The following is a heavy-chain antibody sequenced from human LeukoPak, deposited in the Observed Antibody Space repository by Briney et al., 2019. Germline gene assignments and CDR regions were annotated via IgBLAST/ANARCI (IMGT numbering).Heavy chain of an antibody. CDR3: ARPRSVVPAAIHYFDY. D-gene: IGHD2-2*02. Sequence: GGSLRLSCAASGFTFSSYAMSWVRQAPGKGLEWVSAIGGSGGSTYYADSVKGRFTISRDNSKNTLYLQMNSLRAEDTAVYYCARPRSVVPAAIHYFDYWGQGTLVTVSS. CDR1: GFTFSSYA. CDR2: IGGSGGST. J-gene: IGHJ4*02. V-gene: IGHV3-23*01.